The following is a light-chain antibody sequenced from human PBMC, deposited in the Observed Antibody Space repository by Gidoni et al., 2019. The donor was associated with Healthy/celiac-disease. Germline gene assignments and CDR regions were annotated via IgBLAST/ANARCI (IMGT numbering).Light chain of an antibody. CDR3: QSYDSSNWV. CDR1: SGSIASNY. J-gene: IGLJ3*02. V-gene: IGLV6-57*04. CDR2: EDN. Sequence: FMLSHPLSVSESPGKSVTISCTRSSGSIASNYVQWYQQRPGSAPTTVIYEDNQRPSGVPDRFSGSIDSSSNAASLTISGLKTEDEADYYCQSYDSSNWVFGGGTKLTVL.